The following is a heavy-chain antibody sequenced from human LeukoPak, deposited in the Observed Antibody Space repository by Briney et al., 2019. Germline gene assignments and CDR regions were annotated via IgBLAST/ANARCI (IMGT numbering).Heavy chain of an antibody. CDR1: GYSISSAYY. D-gene: IGHD3-22*01. CDR3: ARTYYDSRGYDGREYYFDY. V-gene: IGHV4-38-2*02. CDR2: IYHTGST. Sequence: PSETLSLTCSVSGYSISSAYYWGWIRQPPGKGLEWIGSIYHTGSTYNNPSLKSRVTISVDTSKNQFSLKLSSVTAADTAVYYCARTYYDSRGYDGREYYFDYWGQGTLVTVSS. J-gene: IGHJ4*02.